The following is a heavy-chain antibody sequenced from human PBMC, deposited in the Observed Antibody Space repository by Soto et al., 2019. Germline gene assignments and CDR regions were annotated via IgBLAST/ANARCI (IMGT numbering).Heavy chain of an antibody. Sequence: ASVKVSCKASGYTFTGYYMHWVRQAPGQGLEWMGWINPNSGGTNYAQNLQGRVTMTTDTSTNTAYMELRSLRSDDTAVYYCVRDLDGSGSYYTDYWGLGTLVTVSS. J-gene: IGHJ4*02. CDR3: VRDLDGSGSYYTDY. CDR2: INPNSGGT. V-gene: IGHV1-2*02. CDR1: GYTFTGYY. D-gene: IGHD3-10*01.